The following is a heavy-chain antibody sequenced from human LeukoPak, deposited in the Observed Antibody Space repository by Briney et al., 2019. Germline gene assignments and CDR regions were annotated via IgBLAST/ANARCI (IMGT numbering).Heavy chain of an antibody. CDR2: ISYDGSNK. V-gene: IGHV3-30*03. Sequence: GGSLRLSCAASGFTFSSYGMHWVRQAPGKGLEWVAVISYDGSNKYYADSVKGRFTISRDNSKNTLYLQMNSLRAEDTAVYYCARASPPRYTYDPYYFDCWGQGTLVTVSS. CDR3: ARASPPRYTYDPYYFDC. D-gene: IGHD5-18*01. J-gene: IGHJ4*02. CDR1: GFTFSSYG.